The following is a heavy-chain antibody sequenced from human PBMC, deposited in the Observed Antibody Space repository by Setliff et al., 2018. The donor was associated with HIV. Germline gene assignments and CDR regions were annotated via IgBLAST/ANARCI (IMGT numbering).Heavy chain of an antibody. V-gene: IGHV4-38-2*02. Sequence: SETLSLTCTVSGYSISSGYYWSWIRQPPGKGLEWIGEINHSGSTNYNPSLKSRVTISVDTSKNQFSLKLSSVTAADTAVYYCARGRRYSYGSRFDYWGQGTLVTVSS. D-gene: IGHD5-18*01. J-gene: IGHJ4*02. CDR2: INHSGST. CDR3: ARGRRYSYGSRFDY. CDR1: GYSISSGYY.